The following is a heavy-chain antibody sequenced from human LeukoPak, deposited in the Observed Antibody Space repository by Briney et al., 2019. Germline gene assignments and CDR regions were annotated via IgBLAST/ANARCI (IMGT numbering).Heavy chain of an antibody. V-gene: IGHV4-39*07. J-gene: IGHJ4*02. CDR2: IYYSGST. Sequence: SETLSLTCTVSGGSISSSSYYWGWIRQPPGTGLEWIVSIYYSGSTYYNPSLKSRVTISVDTSKNQFSLKLSSVTAADTAVYYCAKTSSGSYYFFDYWGQGTLVTVSS. CDR1: GGSISSSSYY. D-gene: IGHD1-26*01. CDR3: AKTSSGSYYFFDY.